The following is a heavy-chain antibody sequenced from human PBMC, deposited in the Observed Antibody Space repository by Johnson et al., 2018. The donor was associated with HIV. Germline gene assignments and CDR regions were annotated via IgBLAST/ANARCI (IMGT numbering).Heavy chain of an antibody. Sequence: VQLVESGGGLVQPGRSLRLSCAASGFTFDNYAMHWVRQAPGKGLEWVGRIKSKTDGGTTAYAAPVTGGFTISRDDSKNTLYLQMNSLKTEDSAVYYCTVRISMILALTRRDQDIWGQGTMVTVSS. V-gene: IGHV3-15*01. D-gene: IGHD3-22*01. J-gene: IGHJ3*02. CDR1: GFTFDNYA. CDR2: IKSKTDGGTT. CDR3: TVRISMILALTRRDQDI.